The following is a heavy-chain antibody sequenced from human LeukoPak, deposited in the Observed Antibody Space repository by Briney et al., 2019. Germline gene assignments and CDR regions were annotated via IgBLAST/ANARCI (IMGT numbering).Heavy chain of an antibody. Sequence: GGSLRLSCAASGFTFSRYWMYWVRQAPGRGLVWVSHTNSDGSSTGYADSVKGRFTISRDNAKNTLYLQMNSLRAEDTAVYYCARDSWGYSSSWYGYYYYMDVWGKGTTVTISS. CDR2: TNSDGSST. V-gene: IGHV3-74*01. CDR1: GFTFSRYW. J-gene: IGHJ6*03. D-gene: IGHD6-13*01. CDR3: ARDSWGYSSSWYGYYYYMDV.